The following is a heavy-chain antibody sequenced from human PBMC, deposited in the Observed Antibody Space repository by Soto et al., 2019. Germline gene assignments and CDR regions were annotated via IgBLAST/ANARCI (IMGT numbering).Heavy chain of an antibody. CDR2: ISGSAGSI. J-gene: IGHJ6*02. CDR1: EFTFSSYT. Sequence: HPGGSLRLSCTASEFTFSSYTMSWVRQAPGKGLEWVSSISGSAGSIYYADSVKGRFTVSRDNSKDTLYLEMNTLRAEATAVYYCAKGMAILHNYYAMDVWGQGTTVTVSS. D-gene: IGHD3-3*01. CDR3: AKGMAILHNYYAMDV. V-gene: IGHV3-23*01.